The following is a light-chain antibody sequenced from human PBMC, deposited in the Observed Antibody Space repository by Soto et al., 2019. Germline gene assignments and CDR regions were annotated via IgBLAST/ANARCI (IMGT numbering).Light chain of an antibody. CDR1: QSVGSNY. CDR2: GAS. V-gene: IGKV3-20*01. Sequence: EIVLTQSPGTLSLSPGERATLSCRASQSVGSNYLAWYQQKPGQAPRILIFGASGRATGIPDRFRGSGSGTEFTLTISSLQSEDFAVYYCQHYNNWPPWTFGQGTKVDIK. J-gene: IGKJ1*01. CDR3: QHYNNWPPWT.